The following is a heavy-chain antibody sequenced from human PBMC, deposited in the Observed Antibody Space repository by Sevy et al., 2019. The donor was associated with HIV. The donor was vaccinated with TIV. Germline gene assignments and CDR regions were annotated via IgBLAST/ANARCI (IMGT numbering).Heavy chain of an antibody. Sequence: GVSLRLSCAASGFTFSSYGMHWVRQAPGNGLEWVAVISYDGSNKYYADSVKGRFTISRDNSKNTLYLQMNSLRAEDTAVYYCAKGPHRSTSNPGDYYYYGMDVWGQGTAVTVSS. CDR2: ISYDGSNK. CDR1: GFTFSSYG. V-gene: IGHV3-30*18. D-gene: IGHD2-2*01. J-gene: IGHJ6*02. CDR3: AKGPHRSTSNPGDYYYYGMDV.